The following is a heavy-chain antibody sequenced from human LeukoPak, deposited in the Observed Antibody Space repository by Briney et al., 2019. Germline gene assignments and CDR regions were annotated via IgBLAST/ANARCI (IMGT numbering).Heavy chain of an antibody. Sequence: KPSETLSLTCRVSGASLSNYYWSWIRQSPRKGLELIGFFHYSGSTNYNPSLNSRVTTSIDTSMNQLSLTLVSVTAADTAVYFCARHHDGGPKLRLDFWGLGVLVTVSS. D-gene: IGHD2-15*01. CDR3: ARHHDGGPKLRLDF. V-gene: IGHV4-59*08. J-gene: IGHJ4*02. CDR1: GASLSNYY. CDR2: FHYSGST.